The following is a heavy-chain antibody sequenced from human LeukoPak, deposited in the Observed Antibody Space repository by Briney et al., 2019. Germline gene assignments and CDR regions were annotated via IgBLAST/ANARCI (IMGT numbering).Heavy chain of an antibody. CDR3: ARPLMYYYGSETYFWFDP. V-gene: IGHV3-21*01. Sequence: GGSLRLSCAASGFTFSTYSMNWVRQAPGKGLEWVSSISSSSSYIYYADSVKGRFTISRDNAKKSVYLQMNSLRAEDTAVYYCARPLMYYYGSETYFWFDPWGQGTLVTVSS. CDR1: GFTFSTYS. CDR2: ISSSSSYI. D-gene: IGHD3-10*01. J-gene: IGHJ5*02.